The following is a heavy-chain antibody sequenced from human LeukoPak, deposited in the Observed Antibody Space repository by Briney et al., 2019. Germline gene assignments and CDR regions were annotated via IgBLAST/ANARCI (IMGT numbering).Heavy chain of an antibody. CDR2: IYYSGRT. D-gene: IGHD1-26*01. Sequence: SETLSLTCTVSGGSISSGNFHWSWLRQPPGKGLEAIGSIYYSGRTYYNSSLNSRLTISVDTTKNQFSLRLSSVTAADTAVYFCARVLIGSQFDYWGRGILVTVSS. J-gene: IGHJ4*02. CDR3: ARVLIGSQFDY. V-gene: IGHV4-39*01. CDR1: GGSISSGNFH.